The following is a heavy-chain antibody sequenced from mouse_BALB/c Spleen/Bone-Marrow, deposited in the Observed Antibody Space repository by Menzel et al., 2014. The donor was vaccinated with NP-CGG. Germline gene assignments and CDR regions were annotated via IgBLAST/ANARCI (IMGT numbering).Heavy chain of an antibody. Sequence: HLQQTGPELLKPGVSVKISCKASGYSFTSYYMHWVKQSHGKSLEWIGYIDPFNGDTNYNQKFKGKATLTVDKSSSTAYMHLSSLTSEDSAVYYCARIVITTVLGFGCWGRCTLFTVS. CDR3: ARIVITTVLGFGC. CDR2: IDPFNGDT. D-gene: IGHD2-4*01. CDR1: GYSFTSYY. J-gene: IGHJ3*01. V-gene: IGHV1S135*01.